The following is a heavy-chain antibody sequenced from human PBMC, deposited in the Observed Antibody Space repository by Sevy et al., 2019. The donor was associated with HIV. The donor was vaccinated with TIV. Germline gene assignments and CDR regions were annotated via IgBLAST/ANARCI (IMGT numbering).Heavy chain of an antibody. V-gene: IGHV4-61*02. D-gene: IGHD6-19*01. CDR2: IHTSGFT. Sequence: SETLSLTCTVSSASVSSDNYYWSWIRQPAGKGLEGIRQLAGKGLEWVGRIHTSGFTNYNSSLESRVTVSLDTSKNQFSLRLISVTAADTAVYYCVAFTDGYSSGYWGRGTLVTVSS. J-gene: IGHJ4*02. CDR1: SASVSSDNYY. CDR3: VAFTDGYSSGY.